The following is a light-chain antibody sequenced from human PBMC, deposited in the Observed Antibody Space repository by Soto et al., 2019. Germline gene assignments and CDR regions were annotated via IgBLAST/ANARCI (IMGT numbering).Light chain of an antibody. V-gene: IGKV3-15*01. CDR1: QSVSIL. CDR2: GAT. J-gene: IGKJ1*01. CDR3: QKYNNWPRT. Sequence: EIVLTQSPGTLSLSPGDSATLSCRASQSVSILLAWYQQKTGQAPRLLIHGATTRATGIPDRFSGSGSGTELNLTISRLQSEDFAVYYCQKYNNWPRTCGQGTKVDIK.